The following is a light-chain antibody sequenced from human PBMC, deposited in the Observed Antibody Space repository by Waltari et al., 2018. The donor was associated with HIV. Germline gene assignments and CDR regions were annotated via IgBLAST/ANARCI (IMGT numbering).Light chain of an antibody. J-gene: IGLJ1*01. CDR2: KDS. CDR3: QSADSSGTYLYV. CDR1: ALPNQY. Sequence: SYELTQPPSVSVSPGQTARITCSGDALPNQYAYWYQQKPGQAPVLVIYKDSERPSGIPELFSGASSGTTVTLTISGVQAEDEADYFCQSADSSGTYLYVFGTGTKVTVL. V-gene: IGLV3-25*03.